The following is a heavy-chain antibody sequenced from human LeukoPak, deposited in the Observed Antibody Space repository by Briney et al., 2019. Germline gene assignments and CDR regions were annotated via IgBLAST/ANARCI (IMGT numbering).Heavy chain of an antibody. Sequence: GGSLRLSCAASGFTFSTYWMSWVRQAPGKGLEWVASIKEDGGVKYYVDSVKGRFTVSRDNAKNSLFLQMNSLRTEDTALYYCVKGSPFTVSTDYFDYWGQGTLVTVSS. D-gene: IGHD4-17*01. CDR1: GFTFSTYW. J-gene: IGHJ4*02. V-gene: IGHV3-7*03. CDR2: IKEDGGVK. CDR3: VKGSPFTVSTDYFDY.